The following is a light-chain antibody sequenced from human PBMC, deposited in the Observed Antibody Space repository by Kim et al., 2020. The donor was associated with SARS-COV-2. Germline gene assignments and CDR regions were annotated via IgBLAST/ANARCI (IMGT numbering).Light chain of an antibody. CDR3: QQSHTTPRT. Sequence: ASVGDSVTITCRASQTISNFLNWYQQKPGEAPKLLIYSASILQSGVPSRFSGSGSGTDFTLTVSSLQPGDFATYYCQQSHTTPRTFGQGTKVDIK. J-gene: IGKJ1*01. V-gene: IGKV1-39*01. CDR1: QTISNF. CDR2: SAS.